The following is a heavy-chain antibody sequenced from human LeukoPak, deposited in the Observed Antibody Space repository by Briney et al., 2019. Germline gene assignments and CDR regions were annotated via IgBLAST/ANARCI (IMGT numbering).Heavy chain of an antibody. CDR1: GFTVSTNY. J-gene: IGHJ4*02. CDR2: IYSGGST. CDR3: ATEYKGY. Sequence: GGSLRLSCAASGFTVSTNYMSWVRQAPGKGLEWVSVIYSGGSTYYTDSVKGRFTISRDNTKNSLYLQINSLRADDTAIYYCATEYKGYWGQGTLVTVSS. V-gene: IGHV3-53*01. D-gene: IGHD2-15*01.